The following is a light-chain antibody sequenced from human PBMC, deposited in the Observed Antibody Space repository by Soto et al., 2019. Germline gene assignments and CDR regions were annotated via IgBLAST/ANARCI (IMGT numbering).Light chain of an antibody. J-gene: IGLJ3*02. CDR2: DVT. CDR1: ISDVGAYNY. Sequence: QSVLTQPPSASGSPGQSVTISCTGTISDVGAYNYVSWYQQHPGKAPKLMIYDVTKRPSGVPDRFSGSKSGNTASLTVSGLQAEDEADYYCISYAGSSIWVFGGGTKLTVL. V-gene: IGLV2-8*01. CDR3: ISYAGSSIWV.